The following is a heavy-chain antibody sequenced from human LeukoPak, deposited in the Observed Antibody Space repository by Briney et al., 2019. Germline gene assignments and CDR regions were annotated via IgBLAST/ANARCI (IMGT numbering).Heavy chain of an antibody. CDR1: GGSFSGYY. CDR2: INHSGST. Sequence: SETLSLTCAVYGGSFSGYYWSWIRQPPGKGLEWIGEINHSGSTNYNPSLKSRVTISVDTSKNQFSLKLSSVTAADTAVYYCARVIDISTGRAHDAFDIWGQGTMVTVSS. J-gene: IGHJ3*02. CDR3: ARVIDISTGRAHDAFDI. D-gene: IGHD3-9*01. V-gene: IGHV4-34*01.